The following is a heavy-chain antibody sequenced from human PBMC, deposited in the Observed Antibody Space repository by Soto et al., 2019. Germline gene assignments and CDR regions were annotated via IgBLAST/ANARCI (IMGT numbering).Heavy chain of an antibody. CDR1: GFTFSSYG. CDR3: ARDITMGRGFIARYYYGMDV. Sequence: QVQLVESGGGVVQPGRSLRLSCAASGFTFSSYGMHWVRQAPGKGLEWVAVIWYDGSNKYYADSVKGRFTISRDNSKNTLYLKMNSLRAEDTAVYYCARDITMGRGFIARYYYGMDVWGQGPTVTVSS. J-gene: IGHJ6*02. V-gene: IGHV3-33*01. D-gene: IGHD3-10*01. CDR2: IWYDGSNK.